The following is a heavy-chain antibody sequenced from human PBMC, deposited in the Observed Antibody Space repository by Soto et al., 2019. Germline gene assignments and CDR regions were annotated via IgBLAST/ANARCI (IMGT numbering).Heavy chain of an antibody. CDR3: ARGLLGSFLLMVYAIRDYYYYGMDV. Sequence: ASVKVSCKXSGYTFTSYDINWVRQATGQGLEWMGWMNPNSGNTGYAQKFQGRVTMTRNTSISTAYMELSSLRSEDTAVYYCARGLLGSFLLMVYAIRDYYYYGMDVWGQGTTVTVSS. D-gene: IGHD2-8*01. V-gene: IGHV1-8*01. CDR2: MNPNSGNT. J-gene: IGHJ6*02. CDR1: GYTFTSYD.